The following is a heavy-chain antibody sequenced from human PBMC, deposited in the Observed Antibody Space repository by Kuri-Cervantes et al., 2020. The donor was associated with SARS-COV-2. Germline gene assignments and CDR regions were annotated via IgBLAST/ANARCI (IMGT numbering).Heavy chain of an antibody. Sequence: ESLKISCAVYGGSSSDDKWSWIRQAPGKGLEWVGEITESGSTNYNPSPKGRVSMSVDTSKKQFSLKLTSVTAADTAIYYCARGRYDVTMIVVVVTAASSYFDLWGRGTLVTVSS. J-gene: IGHJ2*01. CDR1: GGSSSDDK. D-gene: IGHD3-22*01. CDR3: ARGRYDVTMIVVVVTAASSYFDL. V-gene: IGHV4-34*01. CDR2: ITESGST.